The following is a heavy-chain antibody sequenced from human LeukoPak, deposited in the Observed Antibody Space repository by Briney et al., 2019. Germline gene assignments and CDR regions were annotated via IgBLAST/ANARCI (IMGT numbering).Heavy chain of an antibody. CDR3: ARGREAATLGWFDP. D-gene: IGHD2-15*01. Sequence: SQTLSLTCTVSGGSISSGGYYWSWIRQHPGKGLEWIGYIYNSGSTYYNPSLKSRVTISVDTSKNRFSLKLSSVTAADTAVYYCARGREAATLGWFDPWGQGTLVTVSS. CDR1: GGSISSGGYY. CDR2: IYNSGST. V-gene: IGHV4-31*03. J-gene: IGHJ5*02.